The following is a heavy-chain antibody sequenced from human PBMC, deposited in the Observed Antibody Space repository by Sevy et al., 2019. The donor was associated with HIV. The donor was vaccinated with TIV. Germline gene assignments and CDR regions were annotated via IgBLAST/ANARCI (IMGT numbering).Heavy chain of an antibody. CDR1: GYTFTSYD. J-gene: IGHJ4*02. V-gene: IGHV1-8*01. CDR2: MNPNSGNT. D-gene: IGHD3-22*01. Sequence: ASVKVSCKASGYTFTSYDINWVRQATGQGLEWMGWMNPNSGNTGYAQKFQGRVTMTRNTSISTAYMELSSLRSEDTAVYYCAKGGPGPSWLFHNFDYWGQGTLVTVSS. CDR3: AKGGPGPSWLFHNFDY.